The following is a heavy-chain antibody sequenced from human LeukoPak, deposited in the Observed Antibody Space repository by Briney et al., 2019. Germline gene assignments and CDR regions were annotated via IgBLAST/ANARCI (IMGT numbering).Heavy chain of an antibody. CDR2: IHTSGST. D-gene: IGHD2-2*01. CDR3: ARTYQLPDTNWFDP. CDR1: GGSFSGYY. V-gene: IGHV4-59*10. Sequence: SETLSLTCAVYGGSFSGYYWSWIRQPPGKGLEWIGHIHTSGSTNYNPSLKSRVTMSGDTSKNQFSLKLSSVTAADTAVYYCARTYQLPDTNWFDPWGQGTLVTVSS. J-gene: IGHJ5*02.